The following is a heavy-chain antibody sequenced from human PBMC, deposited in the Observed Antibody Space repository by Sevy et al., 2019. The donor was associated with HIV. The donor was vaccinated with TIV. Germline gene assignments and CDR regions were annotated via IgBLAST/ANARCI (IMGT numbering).Heavy chain of an antibody. CDR3: ARGLDVVVVAATDYGMDV. CDR1: GFTVSSNY. V-gene: IGHV3-53*01. CDR2: IYSGGST. D-gene: IGHD2-15*01. Sequence: GGSLRLSCAASGFTVSSNYMSWVRQAPGKGLEWVSVIYSGGSTYYAYSVKGRFTIARDNSKNTLYLQMNSLRAEDTAVYYCARGLDVVVVAATDYGMDVWGQGTTVTVSS. J-gene: IGHJ6*02.